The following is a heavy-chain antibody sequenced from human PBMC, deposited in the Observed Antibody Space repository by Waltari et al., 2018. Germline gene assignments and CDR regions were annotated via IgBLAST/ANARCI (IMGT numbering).Heavy chain of an antibody. J-gene: IGHJ4*02. Sequence: QVQLVQSGAELKRPGASVKVSCKASGYTFTNYDINWVRQARGQGLEWMGWMNPNSGNAGYAQRFQGRVTLTRDKSISTAFMELSSLTSEDTAVYYCTRAMSTVMPADYWGQGALVTV. CDR2: MNPNSGNA. V-gene: IGHV1-8*03. CDR1: GYTFTNYD. CDR3: TRAMSTVMPADY. D-gene: IGHD4-17*01.